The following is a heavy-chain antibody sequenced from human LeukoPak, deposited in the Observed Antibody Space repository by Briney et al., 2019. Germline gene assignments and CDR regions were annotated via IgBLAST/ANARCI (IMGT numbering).Heavy chain of an antibody. D-gene: IGHD2-15*01. CDR2: ISSSGSTI. CDR3: ARGYCSGGSCYPIFAFDI. V-gene: IGHV3-48*03. J-gene: IGHJ3*02. CDR1: GFTFSSYE. Sequence: GGSLRLSCAASGFTFSSYEMNWVRQAPGKGLGWVSYISSSGSTIYYADSVKGRFTISRDNAKNSLYLQMNSLRAEGTAVYYCARGYCSGGSCYPIFAFDIWGQGTMVTVSS.